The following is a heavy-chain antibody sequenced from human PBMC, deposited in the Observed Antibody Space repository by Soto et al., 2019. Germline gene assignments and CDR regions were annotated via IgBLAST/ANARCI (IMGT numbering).Heavy chain of an antibody. Sequence: GGSLRLSCAASGFTFSSYGMHWVRQAPGKGLEWVAVISYDGSNKYYADSVKGRFTISRDNSKNTLYLQMNSLRAEDTAVYYCAKDLSGYSNYYYYMDVWGKGTTVTVSS. D-gene: IGHD3-22*01. CDR3: AKDLSGYSNYYYYMDV. CDR2: ISYDGSNK. V-gene: IGHV3-30*18. J-gene: IGHJ6*03. CDR1: GFTFSSYG.